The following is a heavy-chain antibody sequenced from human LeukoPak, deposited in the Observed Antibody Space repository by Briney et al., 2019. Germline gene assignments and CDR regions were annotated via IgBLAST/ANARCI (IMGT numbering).Heavy chain of an antibody. CDR3: ARDQDYYDFWSGYLTSNTYGMDV. CDR1: GFTFSSYW. D-gene: IGHD3-3*01. J-gene: IGHJ6*02. CDR2: IKQDGSEK. V-gene: IGHV3-7*01. Sequence: GGSLRLSCAASGFTFSSYWMSWVRQAPGKGLEWVANIKQDGSEKYYVDSVKGRFTISRDNAKNSLYLQMNSLRAEDTAVYYCARDQDYYDFWSGYLTSNTYGMDVWDQGTTVTVSS.